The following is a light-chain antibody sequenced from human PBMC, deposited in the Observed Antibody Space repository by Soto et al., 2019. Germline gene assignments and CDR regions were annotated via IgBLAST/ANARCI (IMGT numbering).Light chain of an antibody. CDR3: QQYGSNPHT. Sequence: ESVLTQSPGTLSASPGERATLSCRASQSVITYLAWYQQKPGQAPTLLIYGASSRATGFPDRFSGSGSGTEFLLIITRLETEDVIVYYCQQYGSNPHTLGGGTKVEIK. CDR1: QSVITY. CDR2: GAS. V-gene: IGKV3-20*01. J-gene: IGKJ4*01.